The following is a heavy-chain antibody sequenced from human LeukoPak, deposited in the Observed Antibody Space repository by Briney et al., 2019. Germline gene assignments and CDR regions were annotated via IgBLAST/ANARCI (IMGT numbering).Heavy chain of an antibody. Sequence: SETLSLTCTVSGGSITSSTYYWGWIRQPPGKGLEWSGSIYYTGSTYYNPSLKSRVTISIATSKNQFSLNLTSVTAADTAVYFCARDKIVRAAHDAFDIWGQGTMVTVSS. CDR3: ARDKIVRAAHDAFDI. J-gene: IGHJ3*02. V-gene: IGHV4-39*07. CDR1: GGSITSSTYY. D-gene: IGHD3-10*01. CDR2: IYYTGST.